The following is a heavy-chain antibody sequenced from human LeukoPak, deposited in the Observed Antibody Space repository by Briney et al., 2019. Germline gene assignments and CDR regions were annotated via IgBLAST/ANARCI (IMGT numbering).Heavy chain of an antibody. Sequence: ASVKVSCKASGYAFTSYGITWVRQAPGQGLEWVGWISAYNGNTNYEQKLQGRVTMTRDTSTSTVYMELRSLRSDDTAVYYCARGIDSASPPLGTFEIWGQGTMVTVSS. CDR3: ARGIDSASPPLGTFEI. J-gene: IGHJ3*02. CDR2: ISAYNGNT. D-gene: IGHD1-26*01. V-gene: IGHV1-18*04. CDR1: GYAFTSYG.